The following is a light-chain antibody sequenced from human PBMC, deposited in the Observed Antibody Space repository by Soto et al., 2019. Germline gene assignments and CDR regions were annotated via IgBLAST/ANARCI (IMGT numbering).Light chain of an antibody. J-gene: IGLJ2*01. CDR1: SSNIGAGYD. CDR3: QSYDNSLSERV. CDR2: GDS. Sequence: QSVLTQPPSVSGAPGQRVTISCTGSSSNIGAGYDVHWYQQLPGTSPKLLIYGDSNRPSGVPDRFSGSKSGTSASLAITGLQAEDEADYYCQSYDNSLSERVFGGGTKVTVL. V-gene: IGLV1-40*01.